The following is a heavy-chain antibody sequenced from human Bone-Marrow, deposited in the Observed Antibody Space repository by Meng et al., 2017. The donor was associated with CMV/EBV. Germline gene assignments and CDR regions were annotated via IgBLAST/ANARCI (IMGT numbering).Heavy chain of an antibody. V-gene: IGHV3-30*02. CDR3: AKDAHITMIVVGDY. J-gene: IGHJ4*02. Sequence: GESLKISCAASGFTFSSYGMHWVRQAPGKGLEWVAFIRYDGSNKYYADSVKGRFTISRDNSKNTLYLQMNSLRAEDTAVYYCAKDAHITMIVVGDYWGQGKRVNGAS. D-gene: IGHD3-22*01. CDR1: GFTFSSYG. CDR2: IRYDGSNK.